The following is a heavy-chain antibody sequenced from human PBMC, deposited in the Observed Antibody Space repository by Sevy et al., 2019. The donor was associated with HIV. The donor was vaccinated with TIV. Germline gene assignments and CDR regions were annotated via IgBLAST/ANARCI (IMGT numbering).Heavy chain of an antibody. CDR1: GGSISSGDYY. CDR3: ARDRLVGTAEVFDY. V-gene: IGHV4-30-4*01. Sequence: SETLSLTCTVSGGSISSGDYYWSWIRQPPGKGLEWIGYIYYSGSTYYNPSLKSRVTISVDTSKNQFSLKLSSVTAADTAAYYCARDRLVGTAEVFDYWGQGTLVTVSS. J-gene: IGHJ4*02. CDR2: IYYSGST. D-gene: IGHD2-21*01.